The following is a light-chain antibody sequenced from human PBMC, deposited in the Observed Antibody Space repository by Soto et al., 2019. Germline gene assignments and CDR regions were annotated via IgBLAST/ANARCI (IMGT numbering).Light chain of an antibody. CDR1: QSLLHSNGYNY. J-gene: IGKJ3*01. CDR2: LGS. CDR3: MQALQTSFT. V-gene: IGKV2-28*01. Sequence: DIVMTQSPLSLPATPGEPASISCRSSQSLLHSNGYNYLDWYLQKPGQSPQLLIYLGSNRASGVPDRFSGSGSGTDFTLKISRVEAEDVGVYYCMQALQTSFTFGPGTKVDIK.